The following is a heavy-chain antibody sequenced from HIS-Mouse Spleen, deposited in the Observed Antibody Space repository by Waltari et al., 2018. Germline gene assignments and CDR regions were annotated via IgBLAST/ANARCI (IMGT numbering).Heavy chain of an antibody. V-gene: IGHV1-8*01. CDR1: GSTFTSYD. CDR2: MNPNSGNT. CDR3: ARGHDYSNYFDY. J-gene: IGHJ4*02. D-gene: IGHD4-4*01. Sequence: QVQLVQSGAEVKKPGASVKVSCKAAGSTFTSYDINWVPQAPGQGLEWMGWMNPNSGNTGYAQKFQGRVTMTRNTSISTAYMELSSLRSEDTAVYYCARGHDYSNYFDYWGQGTLVTVSS.